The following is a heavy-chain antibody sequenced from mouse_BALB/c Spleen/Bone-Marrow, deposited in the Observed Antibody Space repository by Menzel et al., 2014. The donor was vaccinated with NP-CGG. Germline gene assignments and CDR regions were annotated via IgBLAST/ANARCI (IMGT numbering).Heavy chain of an antibody. CDR2: SRNKANDYTT. J-gene: IGHJ1*01. CDR1: GFTFSDFY. V-gene: IGHV7-1*02. Sequence: EVKLMESGGGLVQPGGSLRLSCATSGFTFSDFYMEWVRQPPGKRLEWIAASRNKANDYTTEYSASVKGRFIVSRDTSQSILYLQMNALRAEDTAIYYGARDHYYGSYWYFDVWGAGTTVTVSS. CDR3: ARDHYYGSYWYFDV. D-gene: IGHD1-1*01.